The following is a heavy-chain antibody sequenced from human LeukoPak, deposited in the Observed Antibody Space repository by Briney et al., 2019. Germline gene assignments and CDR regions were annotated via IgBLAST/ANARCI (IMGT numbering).Heavy chain of an antibody. D-gene: IGHD3-10*01. CDR2: ISTDGGKT. CDR3: VRVWDNTLRAALDP. J-gene: IGHJ5*02. V-gene: IGHV3-64*02. Sequence: VRQAPGKGLEFVSAISTDGGKTYYADSVKGRFTISRDNSKKTLYLQMGMLRGEEMGVYYCVRVWDNTLRAALDPWGQGILVTVSS.